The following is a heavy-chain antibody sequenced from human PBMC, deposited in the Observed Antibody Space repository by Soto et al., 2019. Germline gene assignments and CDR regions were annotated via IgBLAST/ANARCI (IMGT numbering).Heavy chain of an antibody. CDR3: ARGWYYYYGMDV. CDR1: GGSISSSSYY. D-gene: IGHD6-19*01. J-gene: IGHJ6*02. CDR2: IYYSGST. V-gene: IGHV4-39*01. Sequence: SETLSLTCTVSGGSISSSSYYWGWIRQPPGKGLEWIGSIYYSGSTYYNPSLKSRVTISVDTSKNQFSLKLSSVTAADTAVYYCARGWYYYYGMDVWRQGTTVTVSS.